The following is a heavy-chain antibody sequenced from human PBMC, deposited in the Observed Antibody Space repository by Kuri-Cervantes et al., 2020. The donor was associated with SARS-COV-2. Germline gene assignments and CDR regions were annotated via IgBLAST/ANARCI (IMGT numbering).Heavy chain of an antibody. CDR2: ISAYNDNT. V-gene: IGHV1-18*01. CDR3: ARSHTLYGGDSSPWDY. CDR1: GYAFTSYD. J-gene: IGHJ4*02. D-gene: IGHD2-21*01. Sequence: ASVKVSCKASGYAFTSYDINWVRQATGQGLEWMGWISAYNDNTNYAQIIQDRVTLTTDTSTNTAYMELRSLRSFDTAVYFCARSHTLYGGDSSPWDYWGQGTLVTVSS.